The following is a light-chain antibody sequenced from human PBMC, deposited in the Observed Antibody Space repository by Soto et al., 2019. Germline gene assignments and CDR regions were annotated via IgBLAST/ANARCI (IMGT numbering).Light chain of an antibody. Sequence: QSALTQPGSVSGSPGQSITISCTGTSSDVGGYRYVSWFQQHPGKAPKLIIYEVSNRPSGVSSRFSGSKSDNTASLTISGLHADYEADYYCCSYTSTDIPYVFGTGTKLTVL. CDR3: CSYTSTDIPYV. J-gene: IGLJ1*01. CDR1: SSDVGGYRY. CDR2: EVS. V-gene: IGLV2-14*01.